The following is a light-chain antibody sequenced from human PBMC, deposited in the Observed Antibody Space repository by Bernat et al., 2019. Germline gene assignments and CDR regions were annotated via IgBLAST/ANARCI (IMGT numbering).Light chain of an antibody. CDR3: AAWDDRLNGWV. CDR2: SNN. J-gene: IGLJ3*02. CDR1: RSNIGSNT. V-gene: IGLV1-44*01. Sequence: QSVLTQPPSASGIRGQRVTISCSGSRSNIGSNTVNWYQQLPGTAPKVLIYSNNQRPSGGPDRFSGSKSGTSASLAISGLQSEDEADYYCAAWDDRLNGWVFGGGTKLTVL.